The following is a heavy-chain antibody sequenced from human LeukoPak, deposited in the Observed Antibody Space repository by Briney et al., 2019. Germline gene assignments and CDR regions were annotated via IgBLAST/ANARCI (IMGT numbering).Heavy chain of an antibody. V-gene: IGHV3-9*01. CDR3: AKGLPDSDFWSGYHGAFDI. J-gene: IGHJ3*02. CDR2: ISWNGGSI. D-gene: IGHD3-3*01. CDR1: GFTFDDYA. Sequence: GRSLRLSCAVSGFTFDDYAMHWVRQAQGKGLEWVSGISWNGGSIGYADSVKGRFTISRDNAKNSLYLQMNSLRAEDTALYYCAKGLPDSDFWSGYHGAFDIWGQGTMVTVSS.